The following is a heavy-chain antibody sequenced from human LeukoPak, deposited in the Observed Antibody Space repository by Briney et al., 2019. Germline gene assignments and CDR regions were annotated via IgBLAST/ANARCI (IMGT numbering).Heavy chain of an antibody. CDR1: GGSFNGYY. D-gene: IGHD3-16*01. J-gene: IGHJ4*02. CDR2: INHSGST. V-gene: IGHV4-34*01. CDR3: ASMKPQANY. Sequence: SETLSLTCAVYGGSFNGYYWSWIRQPPGKGLEWIGEINHSGSTNYNPSLKSRVTISVDTSKNQFSLKLSSVTAADTAVYYCASMKPQANYWGQGTLVTVSS.